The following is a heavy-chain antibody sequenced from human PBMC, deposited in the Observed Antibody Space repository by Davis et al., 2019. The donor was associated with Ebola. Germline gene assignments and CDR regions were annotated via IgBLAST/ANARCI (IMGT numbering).Heavy chain of an antibody. CDR2: IYYSGST. V-gene: IGHV4-31*03. CDR3: ASAPLTIVEGGNWFDP. Sequence: SETLSLTCTVSGGSISSGGYYWSWIRQHPGKGLEWIGYIYYSGSTYYNPSLKSRVTISVDTSKNQFSLKLSSVTAAYTAVYYCASAPLTIVEGGNWFDPWGQGTLVTVSS. D-gene: IGHD4/OR15-4a*01. CDR1: GGSISSGGYY. J-gene: IGHJ5*02.